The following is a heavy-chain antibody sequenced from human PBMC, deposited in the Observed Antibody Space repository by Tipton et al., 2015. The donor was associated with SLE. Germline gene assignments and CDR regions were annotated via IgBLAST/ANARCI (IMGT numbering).Heavy chain of an antibody. CDR3: AREVDLEWIHDL. J-gene: IGHJ5*02. D-gene: IGHD3-3*01. CDR1: GFSVSSGYY. CDR2: ISHTGNM. V-gene: IGHV4-38-2*02. Sequence: TLSLTCAVSGFSVSSGYYWGWIRQSPEKGLEWIGSISHTGNMYHNPSLKSRLSMSIDTSRNEVFLRLSSVTAADTAVYYCAREVDLEWIHDLWGQGTLVTVSS.